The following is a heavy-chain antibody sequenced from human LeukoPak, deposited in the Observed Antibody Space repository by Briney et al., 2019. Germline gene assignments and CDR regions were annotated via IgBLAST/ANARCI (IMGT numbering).Heavy chain of an antibody. Sequence: ASVKVSCKASGYTFTGYYMHWVRQAPGQGLEWMGWINPNSGGTNYAQKFQGRVTMTRDTSVSTAYMELSRLRSDDTAVYYCARVASDGDFQFDPWGQGTLVTVSS. CDR1: GYTFTGYY. CDR3: ARVASDGDFQFDP. J-gene: IGHJ5*02. V-gene: IGHV1-2*02. CDR2: INPNSGGT. D-gene: IGHD4-17*01.